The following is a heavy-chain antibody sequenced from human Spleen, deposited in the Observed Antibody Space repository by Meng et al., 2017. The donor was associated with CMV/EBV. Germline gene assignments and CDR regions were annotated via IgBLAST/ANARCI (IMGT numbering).Heavy chain of an antibody. Sequence: QGQRQESGPGLVEPSETLSLTCTVSGGSISSYYGSWIRQPAGKGLEWIGRIYTSGSTNYNPSLKSRVTMSVDTSKNQFSLKLSSVTAADTAVYYCARELAYYYDSSGYCLGYWGQGTLVTVSS. J-gene: IGHJ4*02. V-gene: IGHV4-4*07. CDR1: GGSISSYY. CDR3: ARELAYYYDSSGYCLGY. D-gene: IGHD3-22*01. CDR2: IYTSGST.